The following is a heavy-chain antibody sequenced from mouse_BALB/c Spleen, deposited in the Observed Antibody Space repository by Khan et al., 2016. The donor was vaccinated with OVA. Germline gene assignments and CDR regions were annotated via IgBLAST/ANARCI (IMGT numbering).Heavy chain of an antibody. CDR2: IAPGSGST. V-gene: IGHV1S41*01. CDR3: DRDNYYCRTCYAMDY. CDR1: GYTFTSYW. Sequence: DLVKPGASVKLSCKASGYTFTSYWINWIKQRPGQGLEWIGRIAPGSGSTYYNEMLKGKATLTVDTSSSTAYIQLSRLSSEDSAAYFCDRDNYYCRTCYAMDYWGQGTSVTVSS. D-gene: IGHD1-1*01. J-gene: IGHJ4*01.